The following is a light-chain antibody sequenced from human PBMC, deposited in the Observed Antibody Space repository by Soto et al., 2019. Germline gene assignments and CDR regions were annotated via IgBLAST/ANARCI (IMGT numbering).Light chain of an antibody. V-gene: IGKV3-20*01. CDR2: GAS. CDR3: LQYGTSPFT. J-gene: IGKJ3*01. Sequence: VLTQSPDTLSLSPGERATLSCRASERISSNFLAWYQQRPGQAPRLLIYGASTRASCIPDRFSGSGSGTDFALTISRLEPEDFAVFYCLQYGTSPFTFGPGTTVEIK. CDR1: ERISSNF.